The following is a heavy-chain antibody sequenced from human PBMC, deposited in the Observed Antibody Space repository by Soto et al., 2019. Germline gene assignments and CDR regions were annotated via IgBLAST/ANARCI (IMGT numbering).Heavy chain of an antibody. CDR2: ISGSGGST. Sequence: GGSLRLSCAASGFTFSSYAMSWVRQAPGKGLEWVSAISGSGGSTYYADSVKGRFTISRDNSKNTLYLQMNSLRAKDTAVYYCAKDPSYAVAATFDYWGQGTLVTVSS. V-gene: IGHV3-23*01. J-gene: IGHJ4*02. CDR1: GFTFSSYA. D-gene: IGHD2-15*01. CDR3: AKDPSYAVAATFDY.